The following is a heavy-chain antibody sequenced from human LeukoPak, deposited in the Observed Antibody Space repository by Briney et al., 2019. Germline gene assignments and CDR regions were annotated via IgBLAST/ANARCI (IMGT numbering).Heavy chain of an antibody. Sequence: GASVKVSCKVSGYTLTELSMHWVRQAPGKGLEWMGGFDPEDGETIYAQKFQGRVTMTEDTSTDTAYMELRSLRSDDTAVYYCARDQVVPAVISGAAGTIDYWGQGTLVTVSS. V-gene: IGHV1-24*01. CDR2: FDPEDGET. D-gene: IGHD2-2*02. CDR1: GYTLTELS. J-gene: IGHJ4*02. CDR3: ARDQVVPAVISGAAGTIDY.